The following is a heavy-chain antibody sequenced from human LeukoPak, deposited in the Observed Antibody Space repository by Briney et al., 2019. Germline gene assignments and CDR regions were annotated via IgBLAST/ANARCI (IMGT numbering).Heavy chain of an antibody. V-gene: IGHV1-46*01. Sequence: GASVKVSCKASGYTFTSYYMHWVRQAPGQGLEWMGIINPSGGSTSYAQKFQGRVTMTRDTSTSTVYMELSSLRSEDTAVYYCARSWELLAPSGYFQHWGQSTLVTVSS. CDR1: GYTFTSYY. CDR2: INPSGGST. D-gene: IGHD1-26*01. CDR3: ARSWELLAPSGYFQH. J-gene: IGHJ1*01.